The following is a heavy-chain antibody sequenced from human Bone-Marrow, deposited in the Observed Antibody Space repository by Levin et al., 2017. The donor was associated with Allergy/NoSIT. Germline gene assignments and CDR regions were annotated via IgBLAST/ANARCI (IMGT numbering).Heavy chain of an antibody. V-gene: IGHV4-59*01. Sequence: LSLTCTVSGDSITSYYWTWIRQAPGTGLQWLFFLSPLFPPPSPPSLPSRVTMSMDASKNQFSLKLNSVTAADTAVYYCARDDGIASAGPFDLWGQGTRVTVSS. CDR3: ARDDGIASAGPFDL. CDR1: GDSITSYY. D-gene: IGHD6-13*01. J-gene: IGHJ4*02. CDR2: LSPLFPP.